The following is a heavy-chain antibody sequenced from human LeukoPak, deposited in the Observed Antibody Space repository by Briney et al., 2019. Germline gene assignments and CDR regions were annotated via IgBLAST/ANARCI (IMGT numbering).Heavy chain of an antibody. Sequence: SETLSLTCTVSGGSISSYYWSWIRQPPGKGLEWIGYIYYSGSTNYNPSLKSRVTISVDTSKNQFSLKLSSVTAADTAVYYCASLFSGSYSGYFDYWGQGTLVTVSS. J-gene: IGHJ4*02. V-gene: IGHV4-59*01. CDR3: ASLFSGSYSGYFDY. CDR1: GGSISSYY. CDR2: IYYSGST. D-gene: IGHD1-26*01.